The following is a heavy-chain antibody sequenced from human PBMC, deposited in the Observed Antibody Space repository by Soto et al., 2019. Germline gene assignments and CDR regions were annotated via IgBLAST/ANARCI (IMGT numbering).Heavy chain of an antibody. D-gene: IGHD6-19*01. CDR3: ARGRTGPVAVLAGGGFFDY. J-gene: IGHJ4*02. Sequence: QVQLVESGGGVVQPGRSLRLSCAASGFTFSSYGMHWVRQAPGKGLEWVAVIWYDGSNKYYADSVKGRFTISRDNSKNTLYLQMNSLRAEDTAVYYCARGRTGPVAVLAGGGFFDYWGQGTPVTVSS. V-gene: IGHV3-33*01. CDR2: IWYDGSNK. CDR1: GFTFSSYG.